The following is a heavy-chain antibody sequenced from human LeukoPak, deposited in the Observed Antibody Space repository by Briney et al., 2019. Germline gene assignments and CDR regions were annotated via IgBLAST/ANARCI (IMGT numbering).Heavy chain of an antibody. CDR3: ARDPSKGLFDY. J-gene: IGHJ4*02. V-gene: IGHV4-39*07. Sequence: SETLSLTCTVSGGSISSSSYYWGWIRQPPGKGLEWIGSIYYSGSTYYNPSLKSRVTISVDTSKNQFSLKLCSVTAADTAVYYCARDPSKGLFDYWGQGTLVTVSS. CDR1: GGSISSSSYY. CDR2: IYYSGST.